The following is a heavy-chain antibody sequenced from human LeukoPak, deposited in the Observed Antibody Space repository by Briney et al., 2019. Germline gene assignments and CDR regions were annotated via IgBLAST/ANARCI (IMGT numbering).Heavy chain of an antibody. J-gene: IGHJ4*02. Sequence: SVKVSCKASGFTFTSSAMQWVRQARGQRLEWIGWIVVGSGNANYAQKFQERVTITRDMSTSTAYMELSSLRSEDTAVYYCAAVEVSSGSRVDYWGQGTLVTVSS. CDR2: IVVGSGNA. V-gene: IGHV1-58*02. D-gene: IGHD1-26*01. CDR1: GFTFTSSA. CDR3: AAVEVSSGSRVDY.